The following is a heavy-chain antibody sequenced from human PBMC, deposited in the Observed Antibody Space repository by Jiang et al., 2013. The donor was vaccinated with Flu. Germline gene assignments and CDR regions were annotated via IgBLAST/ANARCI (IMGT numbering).Heavy chain of an antibody. V-gene: IGHV1-69*01. Sequence: SGAEVKKPGSSVKVSCKASGGTFSSYAISWVRQAPGQGLEWMGGIIPIFGTANYAQKFQGRVTITADESTSTAYMELSSLRSEDTAVYYCARDKGYCSDHNCRFDQWGQGTLVTVSS. D-gene: IGHD2-15*01. CDR1: GGTFSSYA. CDR2: IIPIFGTA. J-gene: IGHJ4*02. CDR3: ARDKGYCSDHNCRFDQ.